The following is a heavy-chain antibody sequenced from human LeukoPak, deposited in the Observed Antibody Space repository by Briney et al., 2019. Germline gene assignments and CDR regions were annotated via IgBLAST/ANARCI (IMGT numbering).Heavy chain of an antibody. Sequence: PGGSLRLSCAASGFTFSSYWMHWVRQAPGKGLVWVSRINSDESSISYADSVKGRFTISRDNAKNTLYLQMNSLRAEDTAVYCCARDHFLGSRFGIPFDYWGQGTLVTVSS. V-gene: IGHV3-74*01. D-gene: IGHD3-10*01. CDR1: GFTFSSYW. CDR2: INSDESSI. J-gene: IGHJ4*02. CDR3: ARDHFLGSRFGIPFDY.